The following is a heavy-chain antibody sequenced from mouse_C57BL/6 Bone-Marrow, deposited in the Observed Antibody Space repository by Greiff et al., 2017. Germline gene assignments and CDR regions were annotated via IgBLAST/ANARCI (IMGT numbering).Heavy chain of an antibody. CDR1: GYTFTDYY. CDR3: ARDYYGSGPFAY. D-gene: IGHD1-1*01. Sequence: VQLQQSGPELVKPGASVKISCKASGYTFTDYYMNWVKQSHGKSLEWIGDINPNNGGTSYNQKFKGKATLTVDTSSSTAYMELRSLTAEDSAVYYCARDYYGSGPFAYWGQGTLVTVSA. V-gene: IGHV1-26*01. CDR2: INPNNGGT. J-gene: IGHJ3*01.